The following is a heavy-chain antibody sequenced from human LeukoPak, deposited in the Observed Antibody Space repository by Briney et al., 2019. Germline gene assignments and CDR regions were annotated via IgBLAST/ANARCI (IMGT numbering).Heavy chain of an antibody. J-gene: IGHJ4*02. V-gene: IGHV1-46*01. CDR1: GYTFTGYH. D-gene: IGHD3-16*01. Sequence: ASVKLSCKASGYTFTGYHLRWVRQAPGQGLECVGMINPTGGSTTYAQGFQGRVTMSSDTSTSTVYMDLGSLGSEDTAVYYCARDFGGQGFDYWGQGTLVTVSS. CDR2: INPTGGST. CDR3: ARDFGGQGFDY.